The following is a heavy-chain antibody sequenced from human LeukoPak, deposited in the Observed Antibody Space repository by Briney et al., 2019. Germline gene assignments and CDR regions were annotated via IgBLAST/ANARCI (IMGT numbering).Heavy chain of an antibody. J-gene: IGHJ4*02. V-gene: IGHV3-64*01. Sequence: GGSLRLSCVASGFTFSDYTMHWVRQAPGKGLEYVSAISSYGDNTYYANSVKGRFTISRDNSKNTLYLQMGSLRADDMAVYYCARATNSYGGNSDFWGQGTLVTVSS. CDR2: ISSYGDNT. D-gene: IGHD4-23*01. CDR3: ARATNSYGGNSDF. CDR1: GFTFSDYT.